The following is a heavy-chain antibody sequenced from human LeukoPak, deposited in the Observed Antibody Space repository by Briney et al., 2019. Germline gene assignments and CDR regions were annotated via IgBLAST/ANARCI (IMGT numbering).Heavy chain of an antibody. J-gene: IGHJ5*02. Sequence: SETLSLTCTVSGGSISSGSYYWSWIRQPAGKGLEWIGRIYTSGSTNYNPSLKSRVTISVDTSKNQFSLKLSSVTAADTAVYYCARDIRVGRDGYNNWFDPWGQGTLVTVSS. CDR3: ARDIRVGRDGYNNWFDP. CDR2: IYTSGST. CDR1: GGSISSGSYY. V-gene: IGHV4-61*02. D-gene: IGHD5-24*01.